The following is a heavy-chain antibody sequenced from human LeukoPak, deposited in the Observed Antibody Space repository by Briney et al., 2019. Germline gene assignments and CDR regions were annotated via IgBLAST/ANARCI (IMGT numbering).Heavy chain of an antibody. D-gene: IGHD3-22*01. Sequence: SETLSLTCTVSGGSIISGCNYWSWIRQPVGKGLEWIGRIYTSGSTNYNPSLKSRVTISVDTSKNQFSLKLSSVTAADTAVYYCARETTYYYYSNGYYFDAFDIWGQGTMVTVSS. CDR2: IYTSGST. V-gene: IGHV4-61*02. CDR1: GGSIISGCNY. J-gene: IGHJ3*02. CDR3: ARETTYYYYSNGYYFDAFDI.